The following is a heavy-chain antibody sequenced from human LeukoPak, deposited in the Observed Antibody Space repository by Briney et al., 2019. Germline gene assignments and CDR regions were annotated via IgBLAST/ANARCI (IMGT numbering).Heavy chain of an antibody. D-gene: IGHD1-26*01. V-gene: IGHV1-69*01. CDR1: GGTFSSYA. Sequence: KVSCKASGGTFSSYAISWVRQAPGQGLEWMGGIIPIFGTANYAQKFQGRVTITADESTSTAYMELSSLRSEDTAVYYCARDGTAGATNEYFQHWGQGTLVTVSS. CDR3: ARDGTAGATNEYFQH. J-gene: IGHJ1*01. CDR2: IIPIFGTA.